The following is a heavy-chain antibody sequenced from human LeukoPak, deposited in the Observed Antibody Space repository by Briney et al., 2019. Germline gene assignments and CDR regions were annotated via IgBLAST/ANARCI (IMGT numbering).Heavy chain of an antibody. V-gene: IGHV4-4*02. CDR1: GGSISSNNW. J-gene: IGHJ3*02. D-gene: IGHD3-10*01. CDR2: IYHDGST. CDR3: ARERPAEKMSVWFGGPPAGGDAFNI. Sequence: PSETLSLTCAVSGGSISSNNWWIWVRQSPEKGLEWIGEIYHDGSTNYNPSLKSRVTISMDKSKNQLSLKLNFVTAADTGVYYCARERPAEKMSVWFGGPPAGGDAFNIWGPGTMVTVSS.